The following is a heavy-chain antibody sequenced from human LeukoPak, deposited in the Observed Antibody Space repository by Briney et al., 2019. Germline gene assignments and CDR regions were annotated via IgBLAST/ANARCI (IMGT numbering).Heavy chain of an antibody. Sequence: KPSETLSLTCTVSGGSISSFYWSWIRQPPGKGLEWIGYISYIGSTNYNPSLKSRVTISVDTSKNQFSLKLSSVTAADTAVYYCARHGNHVGGIQLWLSLDYWGQGTLVTVPS. D-gene: IGHD5-18*01. CDR3: ARHGNHVGGIQLWLSLDY. V-gene: IGHV4-59*08. J-gene: IGHJ4*02. CDR1: GGSISSFY. CDR2: ISYIGST.